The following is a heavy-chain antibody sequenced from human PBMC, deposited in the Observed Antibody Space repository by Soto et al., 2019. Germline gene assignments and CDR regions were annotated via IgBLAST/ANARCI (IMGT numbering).Heavy chain of an antibody. V-gene: IGHV1-3*04. CDR3: ARDDGIGTNTGYFD. Sequence: QVQLVQSGAEVKKPGASVKISCKASGYTFADYAIHWVRQAPGQRLEWMGWIITAICNTKYSQEFEGRVTLTRDTSASTAYMKLSSLTSEDTAVYYCARDDGIGTNTGYFDWGKGTLVTVSS. J-gene: IGHJ4*02. CDR2: IITAICNT. D-gene: IGHD3-9*01. CDR1: GYTFADYA.